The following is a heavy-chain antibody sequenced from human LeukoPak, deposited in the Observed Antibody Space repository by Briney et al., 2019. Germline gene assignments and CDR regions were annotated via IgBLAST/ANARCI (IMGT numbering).Heavy chain of an antibody. J-gene: IGHJ4*02. V-gene: IGHV3-21*01. CDR2: ISSSSSYI. D-gene: IGHD1-14*01. Sequence: GGSLRLSCAASGFTFSSYSMNWVRQAPRKGLEWVSSISSSSSYIYYADSVKGRFTISRDNANNLLYLQMNSLRGEDTAVYYCTRDRSRAEDDWGQGTLVTVSS. CDR3: TRDRSRAEDD. CDR1: GFTFSSYS.